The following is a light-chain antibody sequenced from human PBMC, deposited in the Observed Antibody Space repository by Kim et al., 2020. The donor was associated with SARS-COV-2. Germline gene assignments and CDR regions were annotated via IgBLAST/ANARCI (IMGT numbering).Light chain of an antibody. CDR2: QDS. CDR3: QAWDSSTVV. CDR1: KLGDKY. Sequence: LSPGQTASITCSGDKLGDKYVCWYQQKPGQPPVLVIYQDSKRPSGIPERFSGSNSGNTATLTISGTQAMDEADYYCQAWDSSTVVFGTGTKVTVL. J-gene: IGLJ1*01. V-gene: IGLV3-1*01.